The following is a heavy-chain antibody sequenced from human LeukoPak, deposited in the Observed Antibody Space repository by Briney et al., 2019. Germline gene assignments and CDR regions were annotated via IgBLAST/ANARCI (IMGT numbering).Heavy chain of an antibody. V-gene: IGHV5-51*01. CDR3: ARLAVTDSSGPGAFDI. CDR2: IYPGDSDT. J-gene: IGHJ3*02. D-gene: IGHD3-22*01. Sequence: GESLKVSCKGSGYSFTSYWIGWVRQMPGKGLEWMGIIYPGDSDTRYSPSFQGQVTISADKSISTAYLQWSSLKASDTAMYYCARLAVTDSSGPGAFDIWGQGTMVTVSS. CDR1: GYSFTSYW.